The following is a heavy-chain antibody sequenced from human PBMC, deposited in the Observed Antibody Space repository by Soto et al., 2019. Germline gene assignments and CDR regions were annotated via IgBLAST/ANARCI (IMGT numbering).Heavy chain of an antibody. Sequence: QVQLVQSGAEVKKPGASVRVSCEASGYRFTNYYIHWVRQAPGQGLEWMVRMNLDTGGTNYAQKFQGRVTMTRDTSISTAAMELSSVQSDDTAMYYCAIDGNFAFRGYSFGFDFCGEGTLLTVS. CDR1: GYRFTNYY. J-gene: IGHJ4*02. CDR2: MNLDTGGT. CDR3: AIDGNFAFRGYSFGFDF. V-gene: IGHV1-2*06. D-gene: IGHD5-18*01.